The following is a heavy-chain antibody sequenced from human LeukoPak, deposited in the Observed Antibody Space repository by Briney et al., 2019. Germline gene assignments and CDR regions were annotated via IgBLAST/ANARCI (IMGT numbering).Heavy chain of an antibody. Sequence: GGSLRLSCAASGFTFSRYWMSWVRQAPGKGLEWVANINQDGSERYYVDSVKGRFTISRDNAKNSLYLQMNSLRAEETAVYYCARDADLGATIIGAFDIWGQGTMVTVSS. CDR1: GFTFSRYW. D-gene: IGHD5-24*01. J-gene: IGHJ3*02. CDR3: ARDADLGATIIGAFDI. V-gene: IGHV3-7*01. CDR2: INQDGSER.